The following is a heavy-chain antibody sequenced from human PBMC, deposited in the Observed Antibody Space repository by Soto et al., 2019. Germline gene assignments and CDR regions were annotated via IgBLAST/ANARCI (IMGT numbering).Heavy chain of an antibody. Sequence: QVQLVQSGAEVKKPGSSVKVSCKASGGTFSSYAISWVRQAPGQGLEWMGGIIPIFGTANYAQKFQGRVTITADKSTSTAYMELSSLRSEDTAVYYCARVGGAAMVIIPTYYYGMDVWGQGTTVTVSS. J-gene: IGHJ6*02. CDR3: ARVGGAAMVIIPTYYYGMDV. D-gene: IGHD5-18*01. CDR1: GGTFSSYA. V-gene: IGHV1-69*06. CDR2: IIPIFGTA.